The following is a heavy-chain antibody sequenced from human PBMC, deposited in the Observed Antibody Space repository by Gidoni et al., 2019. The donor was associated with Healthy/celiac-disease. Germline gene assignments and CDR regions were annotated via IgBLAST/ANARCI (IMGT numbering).Heavy chain of an antibody. CDR1: GGSFSGYY. D-gene: IGHD4-17*01. CDR3: ARVLPEIINDYGDYGLPKPYYFDY. V-gene: IGHV4-34*01. Sequence: QVQLQQWGAGLLKPSETLSLTCAVYGGSFSGYYWSWIRQPPGKGLEWIGEINHSGSTNYNPSLKSRVTISVDTSKNQFSLKLSSVTAADTAVYYCARVLPEIINDYGDYGLPKPYYFDYWGQGTLVTVSS. CDR2: INHSGST. J-gene: IGHJ4*02.